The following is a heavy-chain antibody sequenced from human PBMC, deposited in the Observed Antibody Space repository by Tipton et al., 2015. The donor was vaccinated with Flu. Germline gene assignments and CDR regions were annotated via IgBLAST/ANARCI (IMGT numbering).Heavy chain of an antibody. CDR2: IKQDGSEK. CDR1: GFTFSSYW. D-gene: IGHD3-10*01. CDR3: ARLGMYYYGSGSYYTPDAFDI. V-gene: IGHV3-7*01. Sequence: GSLRLSCAASGFTFSSYWMSWVRQAPGKGLEWVANIKQDGSEKYYVDSVKGRFTISRDNAKNSLYLQMNSLRAEDTAVYYCARLGMYYYGSGSYYTPDAFDIWGQGTMVTVSS. J-gene: IGHJ3*02.